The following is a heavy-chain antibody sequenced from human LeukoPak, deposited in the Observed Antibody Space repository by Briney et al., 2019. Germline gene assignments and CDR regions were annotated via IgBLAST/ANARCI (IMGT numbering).Heavy chain of an antibody. CDR2: IYTSGST. V-gene: IGHV4-61*02. J-gene: IGHJ4*03. CDR1: GNSISSGDNY. CDR3: ARASYSYDINGWVPFDY. D-gene: IGHD3-22*01. Sequence: PSETLSLTCTVSGNSISSGDNYWSWIRQPAEKGLERIERIYTSGSTNYNPSLKSRVTISGDTSKNQFSLRLSSVTAADTAVYYCARASYSYDINGWVPFDYWGQGTMVTVSS.